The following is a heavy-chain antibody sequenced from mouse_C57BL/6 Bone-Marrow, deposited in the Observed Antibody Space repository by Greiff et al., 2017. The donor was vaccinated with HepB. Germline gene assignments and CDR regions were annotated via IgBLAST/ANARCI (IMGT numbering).Heavy chain of an antibody. Sequence: EVQRVESGGGLVKPGGSLKLSCAASGFTFSSYAMSWVRQTPEKRLEWVATISDGGSYTYYPDNVKGRFTISRDNAKNNLYLQMSHLKSEDTAMYYCARVPYYGSSYGFAYWGQGTLVTVSA. CDR3: ARVPYYGSSYGFAY. CDR2: ISDGGSYT. V-gene: IGHV5-4*01. CDR1: GFTFSSYA. J-gene: IGHJ3*01. D-gene: IGHD1-1*01.